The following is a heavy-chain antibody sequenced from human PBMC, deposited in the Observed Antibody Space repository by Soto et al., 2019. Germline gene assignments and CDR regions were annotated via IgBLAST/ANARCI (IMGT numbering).Heavy chain of an antibody. CDR3: ARYFRGSGRYFFDY. J-gene: IGHJ4*02. CDR1: GFTFITSF. V-gene: IGHV3-7*03. CDR2: INQDGGGT. D-gene: IGHD6-19*01. Sequence: EVQLVESGGGLVQPGGSLRLSCVASGFTFITSFMGWVRQAPGKGLEWVANINQDGGGTYYVDSLEGRFTISRDNAKDSLYLQMNSLRGEDTAVYYCARYFRGSGRYFFDYWGQGTLVTVSS.